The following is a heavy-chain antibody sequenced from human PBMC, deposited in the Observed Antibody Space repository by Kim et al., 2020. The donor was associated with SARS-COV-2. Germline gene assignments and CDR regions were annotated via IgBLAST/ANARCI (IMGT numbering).Heavy chain of an antibody. CDR3: ATEYSSSPYILGYFDL. D-gene: IGHD6-6*01. J-gene: IGHJ2*01. V-gene: IGHV1-2*05. CDR2: INPNSGGT. CDR1: GYTFTGYY. Sequence: ASVKVSCKASGYTFTGYYMHWVRQAPGQGLEWMGRINPNSGGTNYAQKFQGRVTMTRDTSISTAYMELSRLRPDDTVVYYCATEYSSSPYILGYFDLWGRGTLVTVSS.